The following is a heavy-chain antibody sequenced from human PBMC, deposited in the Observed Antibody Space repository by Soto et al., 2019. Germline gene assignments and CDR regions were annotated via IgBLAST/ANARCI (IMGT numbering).Heavy chain of an antibody. CDR1: GYTFTGYY. CDR3: ARDPSITTYPFDY. V-gene: IGHV1-2*02. Sequence: GASVKVSCKASGYTFTGYYMHWVRQAPGQGLEWMGWINPNSGGTNYAQKFQGRVTMTRDTSISTAYMELSRLRSDDTAVCYCARDPSITTYPFDYWGQGXLVTVSS. J-gene: IGHJ4*02. CDR2: INPNSGGT. D-gene: IGHD3-22*01.